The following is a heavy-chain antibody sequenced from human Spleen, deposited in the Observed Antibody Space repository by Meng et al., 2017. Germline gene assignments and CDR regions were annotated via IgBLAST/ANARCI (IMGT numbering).Heavy chain of an antibody. CDR1: GFTFTIFD. V-gene: IGHV3-23*01. CDR3: AKDLGDYFDASGQVGDFDY. Sequence: GESLKISCAASGFTFTIFDTNWVRQAPGKGLEWVSGISDSGAYTYYADSVKGRFTISRDNSKNTLFLQMNSLRAEDTAIYYCAKDLGDYFDASGQVGDFDYWGQGTLVTVSS. CDR2: ISDSGAYT. D-gene: IGHD3-22*01. J-gene: IGHJ4*02.